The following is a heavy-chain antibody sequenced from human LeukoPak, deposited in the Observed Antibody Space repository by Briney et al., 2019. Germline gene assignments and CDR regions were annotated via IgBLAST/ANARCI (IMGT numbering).Heavy chain of an antibody. V-gene: IGHV3-23*01. CDR1: GFTFSSYA. D-gene: IGHD2-21*02. CDR2: ISGSGGST. CDR3: AKDRSYVVVTRAFDI. J-gene: IGHJ3*02. Sequence: GGSLRLSCAASGFTFSSYAMSWVRQAPAKVLELVSAISGSGGSTYYADSVKGRFTISRDNSKNTRYLQMNSLRAEDTAVYYCAKDRSYVVVTRAFDIWGQGTMVTVSS.